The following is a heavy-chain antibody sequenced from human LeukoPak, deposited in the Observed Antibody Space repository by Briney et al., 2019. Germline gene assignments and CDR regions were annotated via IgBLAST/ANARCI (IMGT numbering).Heavy chain of an antibody. Sequence: ASVKVSCKASGYTFTGYYIHLVRQAPGQGLEWMGWINPGNGGTHYAQKFQGRITVTSDTSITTSYMELSRLTSDDTALYYCAREYSASEHWGQGSLVTVSS. CDR1: GYTFTGYY. V-gene: IGHV1-2*02. CDR3: AREYSASEH. J-gene: IGHJ1*01. CDR2: INPGNGGT. D-gene: IGHD5-12*01.